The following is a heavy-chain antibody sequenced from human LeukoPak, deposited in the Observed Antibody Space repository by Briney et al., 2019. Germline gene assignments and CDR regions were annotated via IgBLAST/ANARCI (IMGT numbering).Heavy chain of an antibody. CDR3: ARDRAPLLWGDYSLGTLAMDV. Sequence: PGGSLRLSCAASGFTFSSYAMHWVRQAPGKGLEWVAVISYDGSNKYYADSVKGRFTISRDNSKNTLYLQMNSLRAEDTAVYYCARDRAPLLWGDYSLGTLAMDVWGKGTTVTVSS. J-gene: IGHJ6*04. V-gene: IGHV3-30*04. D-gene: IGHD4-17*01. CDR1: GFTFSSYA. CDR2: ISYDGSNK.